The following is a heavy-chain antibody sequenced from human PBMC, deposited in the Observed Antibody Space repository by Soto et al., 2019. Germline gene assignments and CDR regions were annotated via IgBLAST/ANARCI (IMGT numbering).Heavy chain of an antibody. V-gene: IGHV4-34*01. D-gene: IGHD3-10*01. Sequence: SETLSLTCAVYGGSFIGYYWSWIRQPPGKGLEWIGEINQRGRTNKNPSLKSRVTIAVDRSKNQFSLKLSSVTAADTAVYYCARLPDSGSYFEYWNQGTLVTVSS. CDR3: ARLPDSGSYFEY. CDR1: GGSFIGYY. J-gene: IGHJ4*02. CDR2: INQRGRT.